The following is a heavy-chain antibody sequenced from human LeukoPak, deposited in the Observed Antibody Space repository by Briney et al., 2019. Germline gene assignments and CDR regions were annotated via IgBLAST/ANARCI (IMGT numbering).Heavy chain of an antibody. D-gene: IGHD5-12*01. V-gene: IGHV4-39*01. CDR2: VFYSGST. Sequence: PSETLSLTCTVSGGSVSSSSYHWGWLRQPPGRGLEWLGSVFYSGSTYYNPSLKSRVTMSVDTSKNQFSLKLSSVTAADTAVYYCARWQAATTPGWDAWGKGTTVTVSS. J-gene: IGHJ6*04. CDR3: ARWQAATTPGWDA. CDR1: GGSVSSSSYH.